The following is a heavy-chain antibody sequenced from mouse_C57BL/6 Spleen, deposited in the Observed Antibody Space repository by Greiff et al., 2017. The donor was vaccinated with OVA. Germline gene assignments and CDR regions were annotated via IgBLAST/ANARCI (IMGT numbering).Heavy chain of an antibody. CDR3: ARHITTVYCYFDV. J-gene: IGHJ1*03. V-gene: IGHV5-9*01. CDR1: GFTFSSYT. D-gene: IGHD1-1*01. CDR2: ISGGGGNT. Sequence: EVQGVESGGGLVKPGGSLKLSCAASGFTFSSYTMSWVRQTPEKRLEWVATISGGGGNTYYPDSVKGRFTISRDNAKNTLYLQMSSLRSEDTALYYCARHITTVYCYFDVWGTGTTVTVSS.